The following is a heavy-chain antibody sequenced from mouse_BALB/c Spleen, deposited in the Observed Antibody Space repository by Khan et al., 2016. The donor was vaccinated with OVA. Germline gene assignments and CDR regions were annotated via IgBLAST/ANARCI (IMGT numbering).Heavy chain of an antibody. D-gene: IGHD4-1*01. Sequence: EVQLQQSGPELVKPGASVKMSCKASGYTFTNYVLHWVKQKPGQGLEWIGYINPYNGGTKYNEMFKVKATLASDKSSITVYMELSSLTSEDSAFYYSARGNWQSDYFDYWGQGTTLTLSS. J-gene: IGHJ2*01. CDR3: ARGNWQSDYFDY. CDR2: INPYNGGT. CDR1: GYTFTNYV. V-gene: IGHV1S136*01.